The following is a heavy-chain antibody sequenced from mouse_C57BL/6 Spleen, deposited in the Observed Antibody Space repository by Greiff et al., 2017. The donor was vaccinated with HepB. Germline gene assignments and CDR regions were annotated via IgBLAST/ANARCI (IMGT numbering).Heavy chain of an antibody. Sequence: VQLQQSGAELVKPGASVKISCKASGYAFSSYWMNWVKQRPGKGLEWIGQIYPGDGETNYNGKFKGKATLTADKSSSKAYMQLSSLTSEDSAVYFCANDYGSSSYAMDYWGQGTSVTVSS. D-gene: IGHD1-1*01. V-gene: IGHV1-80*01. CDR1: GYAFSSYW. CDR2: IYPGDGET. CDR3: ANDYGSSSYAMDY. J-gene: IGHJ4*01.